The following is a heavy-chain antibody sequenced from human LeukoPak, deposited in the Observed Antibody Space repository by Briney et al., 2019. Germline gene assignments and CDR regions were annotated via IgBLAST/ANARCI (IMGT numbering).Heavy chain of an antibody. V-gene: IGHV1-18*01. Sequence: ASVKVSCKASGGTFSSYAISWVRQAPGQGLEWMGWISAYNGNTNYAQKLQGRVTMTTDTSTSTAHMELRSLRSDDTAVYYCARGAPSGSFSPYFDYWGQGTLVTVSS. CDR1: GGTFSSYA. CDR3: ARGAPSGSFSPYFDY. J-gene: IGHJ4*02. CDR2: ISAYNGNT. D-gene: IGHD1-26*01.